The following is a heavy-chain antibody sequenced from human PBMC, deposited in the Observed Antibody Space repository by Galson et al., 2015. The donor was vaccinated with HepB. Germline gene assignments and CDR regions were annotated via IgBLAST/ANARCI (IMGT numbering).Heavy chain of an antibody. CDR1: GFTFSSYG. Sequence: SLRLSCAASGFTFSSYGMHWVRQAPGKGLEWVAVIWYDGSNKYYADSVKGRFTISRDNSKNTLYLQMNSLRAEDTAVYYCARVGPYYYDLDYWGQGTLVTVSS. CDR2: IWYDGSNK. V-gene: IGHV3-33*01. D-gene: IGHD3-22*01. CDR3: ARVGPYYYDLDY. J-gene: IGHJ4*02.